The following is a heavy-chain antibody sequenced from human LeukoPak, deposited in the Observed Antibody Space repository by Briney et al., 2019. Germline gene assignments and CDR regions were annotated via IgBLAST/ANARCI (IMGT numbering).Heavy chain of an antibody. V-gene: IGHV3-21*01. J-gene: IGHJ4*02. CDR3: ARSCDGDCYSDY. CDR1: GFTFSNYS. D-gene: IGHD2-21*02. Sequence: PGGSLRLSCAASGFTFSNYSMNWVRQAPRKGLEWVSSIGSTSHFRYYADSLKGRVTISRDNAKNSLYLQMSSLRVEDTAVYYCARSCDGDCYSDYWGQGTLVTVSS. CDR2: IGSTSHFR.